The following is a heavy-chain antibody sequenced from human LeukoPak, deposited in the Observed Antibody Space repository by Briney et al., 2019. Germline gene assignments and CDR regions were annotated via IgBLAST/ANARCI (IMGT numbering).Heavy chain of an antibody. Sequence: GASVKVSCKASGYTFTGYYIHWARQAPGQGLEWMGWINPKSGGTDFAQKFQGRVTMTRDTSISTAYMELSRLRSDDTAVYYCAREEVDYGATFAHWGQGTLVTVSS. CDR1: GYTFTGYY. CDR2: INPKSGGT. V-gene: IGHV1-2*02. D-gene: IGHD4-17*01. J-gene: IGHJ4*02. CDR3: AREEVDYGATFAH.